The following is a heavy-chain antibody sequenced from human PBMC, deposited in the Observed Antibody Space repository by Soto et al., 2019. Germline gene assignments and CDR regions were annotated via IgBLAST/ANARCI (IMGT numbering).Heavy chain of an antibody. Sequence: PGRSLRRSCETSGFTFSNYGMHWVRQAPCKGLEWVAATWYDGTNKYYVDSVKGRFTISRDNSKNTLYLQMDSLRAEDTGVYYCARDRVGVAVGGDFAMDVWGQGTTVTVSS. V-gene: IGHV3-33*01. CDR2: TWYDGTNK. CDR1: GFTFSNYG. CDR3: ARDRVGVAVGGDFAMDV. J-gene: IGHJ6*02. D-gene: IGHD6-13*01.